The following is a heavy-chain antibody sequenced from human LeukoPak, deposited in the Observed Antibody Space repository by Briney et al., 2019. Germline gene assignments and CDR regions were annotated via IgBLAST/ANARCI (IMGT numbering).Heavy chain of an antibody. V-gene: IGHV4-38-2*02. CDR3: AREIGRGIYADY. J-gene: IGHJ4*02. CDR1: GYSISSGYY. Sequence: PSETLSLTCTVSGYSISSGYYWGWIRQPPGKGLEWIGSIYHSGSTYYNPSLKSRVTISVDTSKNQFSLKLSSVTAADTAVYYCAREIGRGIYADYWGQGTLVTVSS. CDR2: IYHSGST. D-gene: IGHD3-16*01.